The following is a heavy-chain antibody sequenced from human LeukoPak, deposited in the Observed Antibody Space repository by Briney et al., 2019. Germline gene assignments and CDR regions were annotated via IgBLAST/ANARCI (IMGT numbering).Heavy chain of an antibody. CDR2: INPNSGGT. V-gene: IGHV1-2*02. CDR1: GYTFTGYY. CDR3: ARGYCSGGSCYSHGY. D-gene: IGHD2-15*01. Sequence: ASVKVSCKASGYTFTGYYMHWVRQAPGQGLEWMGWINPNSGGTNYAQKFQGRVTMTRDTSISTAYMELSGLRSDDTAVYYCARGYCSGGSCYSHGYWGQGTLVTVSS. J-gene: IGHJ4*02.